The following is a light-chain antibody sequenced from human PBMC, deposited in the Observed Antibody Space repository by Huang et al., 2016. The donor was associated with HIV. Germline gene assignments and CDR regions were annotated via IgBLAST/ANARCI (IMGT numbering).Light chain of an antibody. CDR3: QQYNNFYT. J-gene: IGKJ3*01. CDR2: GAS. Sequence: EIVLTQSPATLSVSPGERATLSCRASQSVSGSLAWYQQKPGQAPRILIYGASTRATGVPAWFSGSGSGTEFTLTISSLQSEDFAVYYCQQYNNFYTFGPGTRVDIK. V-gene: IGKV3-15*01. CDR1: QSVSGS.